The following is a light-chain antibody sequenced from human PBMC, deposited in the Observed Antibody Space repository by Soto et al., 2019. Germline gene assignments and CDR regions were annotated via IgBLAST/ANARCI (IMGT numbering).Light chain of an antibody. Sequence: DIQLTQSPSFLSASVGDRVTITCRASQDIANYLAWYQQKPGKAPKFLIYATSTFQSGLPSRFSGSGSGTEFTLTISSLQPEDFATYYCQQYNSYRTFGQGTKVDIK. CDR1: QDIANY. V-gene: IGKV1-9*01. J-gene: IGKJ1*01. CDR2: ATS. CDR3: QQYNSYRT.